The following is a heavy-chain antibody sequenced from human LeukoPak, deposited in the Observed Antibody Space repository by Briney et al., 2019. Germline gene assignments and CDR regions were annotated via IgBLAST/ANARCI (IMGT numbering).Heavy chain of an antibody. CDR3: ARDYYDSSGYFDGLNY. Sequence: GGSPRLSCAASGFTFSSYWMHWVRQAPGKGLVWVSRINSDGSSTSYADSVKGRFTISRDNAKNTLYLQMNSLRAEDTAVYYCARDYYDSSGYFDGLNYWGQGTLVTVSS. D-gene: IGHD3-22*01. V-gene: IGHV3-74*01. J-gene: IGHJ4*02. CDR2: INSDGSST. CDR1: GFTFSSYW.